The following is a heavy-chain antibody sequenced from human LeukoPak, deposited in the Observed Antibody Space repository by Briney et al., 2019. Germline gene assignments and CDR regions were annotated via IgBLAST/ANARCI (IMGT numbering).Heavy chain of an antibody. CDR1: GFTFSSYG. CDR3: AKDGVTTFAGHIDY. V-gene: IGHV3-23*01. J-gene: IGHJ4*02. Sequence: GGTLRLSCAASGFTFSSYGMSWVRQAPGKGLEWVSAISGSGGSTYYADSVKGRFTISRDNSKNTLYLQMNSLRAEDTAVYYCAKDGVTTFAGHIDYWGQGTLVTVSS. D-gene: IGHD3-16*01. CDR2: ISGSGGST.